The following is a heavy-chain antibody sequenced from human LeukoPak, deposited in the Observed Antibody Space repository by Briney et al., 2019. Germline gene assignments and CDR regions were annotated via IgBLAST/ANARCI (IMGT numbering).Heavy chain of an antibody. CDR3: VRGTGY. CDR1: GFTFSTYV. Sequence: GGSPRLSCSVSGFTFSTYVMHWVRQAPGKGLEYVSAISSNGDNTYYADSVKGRFTISGDNSKNTLYLQMSSLRADDTAVYYCVRGTGYWGQGTLVTVSS. V-gene: IGHV3-64D*06. J-gene: IGHJ4*02. CDR2: ISSNGDNT.